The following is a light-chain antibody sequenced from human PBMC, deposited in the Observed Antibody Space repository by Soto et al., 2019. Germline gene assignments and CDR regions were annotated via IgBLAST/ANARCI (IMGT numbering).Light chain of an antibody. CDR3: QAWDSSTAKAV. CDR2: QDN. V-gene: IGLV3-1*01. Sequence: SYELTQPPSVSVSPGQTASINCSGDKLGDKYACWYQQKPGQSPVLVIYQDNKRPSGIPERFSGSNSGNTATLTISGTQAMDEADYYCQAWDSSTAKAVFGAGTKLTVL. CDR1: KLGDKY. J-gene: IGLJ3*02.